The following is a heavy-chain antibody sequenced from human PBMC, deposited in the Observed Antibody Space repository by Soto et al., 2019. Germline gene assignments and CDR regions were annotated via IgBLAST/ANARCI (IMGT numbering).Heavy chain of an antibody. J-gene: IGHJ4*02. V-gene: IGHV4-39*01. CDR2: IYYSGST. Sequence: SETLSLTCTVSGGSISSSSYYWGWIRQPPGKGLEWIGSIYYSGSTYYNPSLKSRVTISVDTSKNQFSLKLSSVTAADTAVYYCAKEQLVRGIHWGQGTLVTVSS. CDR1: GGSISSSSYY. CDR3: AKEQLVRGIH. D-gene: IGHD6-6*01.